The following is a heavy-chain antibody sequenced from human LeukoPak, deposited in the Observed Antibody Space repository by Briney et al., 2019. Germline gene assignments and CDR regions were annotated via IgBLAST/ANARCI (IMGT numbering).Heavy chain of an antibody. CDR1: GFTVSSNY. CDR3: ARAHDRGYYYGFDY. CDR2: ICSGGNT. Sequence: GGSLRLSCAASGFTVSSNYMSWVRQAPGKGLEWVSVICSGGNTYYADSVQGRFTMSRENPENTLYLQMNSLRAEDTAVYYCARAHDRGYYYGFDYWGQGTLVTVSS. V-gene: IGHV3-66*01. J-gene: IGHJ4*02. D-gene: IGHD3-22*01.